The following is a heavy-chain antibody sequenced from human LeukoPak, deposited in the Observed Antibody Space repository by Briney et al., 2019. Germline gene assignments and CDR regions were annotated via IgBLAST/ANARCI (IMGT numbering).Heavy chain of an antibody. CDR2: INPNSGDT. J-gene: IGHJ5*02. CDR1: GGYY. V-gene: IGHV1-2*02. CDR3: TREGVAPTTDGSGRILGGWLDP. Sequence: ASVKVSCKASGGYYMHWVRQAPGQGLEWMGWINPNSGDTTYAQKFQGRVTLTRDTSISTVFLELSRLRSADTAVYYCTREGVAPTTDGSGRILGGWLDPWGQGTLVTVSS. D-gene: IGHD3-10*01.